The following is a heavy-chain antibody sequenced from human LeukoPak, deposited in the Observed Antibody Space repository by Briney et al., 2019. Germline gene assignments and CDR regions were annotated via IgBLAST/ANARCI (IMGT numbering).Heavy chain of an antibody. J-gene: IGHJ4*02. CDR2: INPNSGGT. CDR1: GYTFTGYY. V-gene: IGHV1-2*02. CDR3: ARDLPSTSNWELDC. Sequence: ASLKVSCKASGYTFTGYYMHWVRQAPGQGLEWMGWINPNSGGTDDAQNFQGRVTMTRDTSISTAYMELSRLRSDDTAVYYCARDLPSTSNWELDCWGQGTLVTVSS. D-gene: IGHD7-27*01.